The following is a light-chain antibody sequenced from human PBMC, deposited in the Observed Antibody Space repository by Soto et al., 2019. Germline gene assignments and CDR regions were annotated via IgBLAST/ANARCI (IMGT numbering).Light chain of an antibody. V-gene: IGKV1-39*01. CDR3: QQSYSAPLT. CDR2: AAA. Sequence: DIQMTQSPSPLSASVGDRVTITCRASQSISSYLNWYQQKPGKAPKLLIYAAASLQSGVPTRFSASRSESYFTLTISNLQPEDFATYYCQQSYSAPLTFGGGTKVEIK. CDR1: QSISSY. J-gene: IGKJ4*01.